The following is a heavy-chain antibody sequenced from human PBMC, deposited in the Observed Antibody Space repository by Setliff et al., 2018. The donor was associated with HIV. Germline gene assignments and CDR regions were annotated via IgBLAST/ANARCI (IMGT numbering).Heavy chain of an antibody. CDR1: GGTFSRYA. V-gene: IGHV1-69*13. D-gene: IGHD3-22*01. Sequence: SVKVSCKASGGTFSRYAINWVRQAPGQGLEWMGGIIPMFAKANYAQRFQGRVTITADASTSTAYMEVSSLRSEDTAVYYCAGGSGDYYDSSGRPAPWDYWGQGTLVTVSS. CDR3: AGGSGDYYDSSGRPAPWDY. CDR2: IIPMFAKA. J-gene: IGHJ4*02.